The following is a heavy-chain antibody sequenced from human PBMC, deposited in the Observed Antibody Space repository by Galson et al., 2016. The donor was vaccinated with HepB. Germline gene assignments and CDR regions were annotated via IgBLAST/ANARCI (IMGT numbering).Heavy chain of an antibody. CDR2: IIPVLGTA. V-gene: IGHV1-69*13. CDR3: ARKGPIDDILTRYYYYYGMDV. D-gene: IGHD3-9*01. J-gene: IGHJ6*02. Sequence: SVKVSCKAPGGTFSSHAISWVRQAPGQGLEWMGGIIPVLGTANYAQEFQGRVTITADESTSTAYMELSSLRSEDTAVFYCARKGPIDDILTRYYYYYGMDVWGQGTTVTVSS. CDR1: GGTFSSHA.